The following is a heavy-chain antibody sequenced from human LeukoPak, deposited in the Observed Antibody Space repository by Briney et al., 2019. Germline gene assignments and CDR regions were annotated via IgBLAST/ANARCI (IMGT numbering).Heavy chain of an antibody. J-gene: IGHJ4*02. CDR2: INPNSGDT. Sequence: ASVKVSCKASGYNFNVHYIHWVRQVPGQGLEWMGWINPNSGDTNYAQQFQGRVTMTRDTSFTTVYMEVSRLTSDDTAVYYCARVDYAFDYWGQGTLVTVSS. D-gene: IGHD4-17*01. CDR3: ARVDYAFDY. V-gene: IGHV1-2*02. CDR1: GYNFNVHY.